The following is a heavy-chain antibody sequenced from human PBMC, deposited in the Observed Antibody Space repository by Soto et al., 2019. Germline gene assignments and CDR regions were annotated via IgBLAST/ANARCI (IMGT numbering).Heavy chain of an antibody. CDR2: IRSKAYGGTT. CDR1: GFTFGDYA. J-gene: IGHJ3*02. V-gene: IGHV3-49*03. Sequence: HPGGSLRLSCTASGFTFGDYAMSWFRQAPGKGLEWVGFIRSKAYGGTTEYAASVKGRFTISRDDSKSIAYLQMNSLKTEDTAVYYCTRDPPDYCSSTSCQSPAFDIWGQGTMVTVSS. CDR3: TRDPPDYCSSTSCQSPAFDI. D-gene: IGHD2-2*01.